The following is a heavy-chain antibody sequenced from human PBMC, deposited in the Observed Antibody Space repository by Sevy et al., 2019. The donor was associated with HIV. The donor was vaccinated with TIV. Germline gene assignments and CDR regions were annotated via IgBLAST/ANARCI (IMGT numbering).Heavy chain of an antibody. CDR3: AKDMIMDFVVVPAANNRFDP. CDR1: GFTFSSYA. D-gene: IGHD2-2*03. Sequence: GGSLRLSCAASGFTFSSYAMSWVRQAPGKGLEWVSAISGSGGGKYYADSVKGRFTISRDNSKNTLYLQMNSLRAEDTAVYYCAKDMIMDFVVVPAANNRFDPWGQGTLVTVSS. J-gene: IGHJ5*02. CDR2: ISGSGGGK. V-gene: IGHV3-23*01.